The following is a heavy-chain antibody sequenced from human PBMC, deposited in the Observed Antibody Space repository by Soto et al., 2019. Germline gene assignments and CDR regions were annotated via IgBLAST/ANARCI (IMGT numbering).Heavy chain of an antibody. J-gene: IGHJ6*02. CDR3: AMYNWDAPSCYGMDV. CDR2: INAGNDNT. D-gene: IGHD1-1*01. Sequence: QVQLVQSGAEEKRPGASVKVSCKASGYTLTTYDIHWVRQAPGQRLEWMGWINAGNDNTKYSQKCQGRVTFTRDTSARTVYMDLSGLRSEDTAVYYCAMYNWDAPSCYGMDVWGQGTTVTVSS. V-gene: IGHV1-3*05. CDR1: GYTLTTYD.